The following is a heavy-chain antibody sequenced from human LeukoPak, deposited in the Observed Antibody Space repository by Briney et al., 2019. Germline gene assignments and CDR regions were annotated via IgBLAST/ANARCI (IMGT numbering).Heavy chain of an antibody. CDR2: INPDSGGT. CDR1: GYTFTGYY. CDR3: ARAGSGSGWYFDY. D-gene: IGHD6-19*01. Sequence: ASVKVSFKASGYTFTGYYMHWVRRAPGQGLEWMGWINPDSGGTNYVQKLQGRVTMTTDTSTSTAYMELRSLRFDDTAVYYCARAGSGSGWYFDYWGQGTLVTVSA. V-gene: IGHV1-2*02. J-gene: IGHJ4*02.